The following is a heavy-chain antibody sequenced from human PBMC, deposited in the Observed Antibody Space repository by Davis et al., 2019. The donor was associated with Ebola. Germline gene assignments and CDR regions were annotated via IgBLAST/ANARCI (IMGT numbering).Heavy chain of an antibody. J-gene: IGHJ5*02. D-gene: IGHD2-21*01. CDR1: GFTFSSYW. CDR2: INHSGST. CDR3: ARGLSILWWENWFDP. V-gene: IGHV4-34*01. Sequence: ESLKISCAASGFTFSSYWMSWIRQPPGKGLEWIGEINHSGSTNYNPSLKSRVTISVDTSKNQFSLKLSSVTAADTAVYYCARGLSILWWENWFDPWGQGTLVTVSS.